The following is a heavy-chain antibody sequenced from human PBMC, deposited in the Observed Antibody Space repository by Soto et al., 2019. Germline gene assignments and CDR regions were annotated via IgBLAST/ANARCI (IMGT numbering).Heavy chain of an antibody. J-gene: IGHJ3*02. Sequence: GGSLRLSCAASGFTFSSYWMSWVRQAPGKGLEWVANIKQDGSEKYYVDSVKGRFTISRDNAKNSLYLQMNSLRAEDTAVYYCARDPIAAAGIDAFDIWGQGTMVTVSS. CDR1: GFTFSSYW. CDR3: ARDPIAAAGIDAFDI. D-gene: IGHD6-13*01. V-gene: IGHV3-7*01. CDR2: IKQDGSEK.